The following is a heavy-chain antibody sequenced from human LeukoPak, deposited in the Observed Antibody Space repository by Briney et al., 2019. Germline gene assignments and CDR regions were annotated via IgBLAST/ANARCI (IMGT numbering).Heavy chain of an antibody. Sequence: PGGSLRLSCAASGFTFSSYAMIWVRQAPGKGLEWVSAICSNDNNTYYANSVKGQFTISRDNSKNTLSLQLNSLRAEDTAVYYCAKGTSSSCYSAPNYWGQGTLVTVSS. J-gene: IGHJ4*02. CDR1: GFTFSSYA. CDR3: AKGTSSSCYSAPNY. CDR2: ICSNDNNT. V-gene: IGHV3-23*01. D-gene: IGHD2-15*01.